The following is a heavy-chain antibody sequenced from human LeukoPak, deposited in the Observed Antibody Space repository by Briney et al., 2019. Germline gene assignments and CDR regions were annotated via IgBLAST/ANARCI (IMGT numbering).Heavy chain of an antibody. J-gene: IGHJ4*02. CDR2: ISYDGSNK. CDR3: ANRRGYDTNFDY. V-gene: IGHV3-30*18. D-gene: IGHD5-12*01. Sequence: GGSLRLSCAASEFTFSSYGMHWVRQAPGKGLEWVAVISYDGSNKYYADSVKGRFTISRDNSKNTLYLQMNSLRAEDTAVYYCANRRGYDTNFDYWGQGTLVTVSS. CDR1: EFTFSSYG.